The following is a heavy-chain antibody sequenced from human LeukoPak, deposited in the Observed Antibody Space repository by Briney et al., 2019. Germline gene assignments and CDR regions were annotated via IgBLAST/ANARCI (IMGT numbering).Heavy chain of an antibody. CDR2: INSDGSST. CDR3: ARGVWWLN. CDR1: GFTFSSYW. J-gene: IGHJ4*02. D-gene: IGHD5-12*01. V-gene: IGHV3-74*01. Sequence: GGSLRLSCAASGFTFSSYWMHWVRQAPGKGLVWASRINSDGSSTSYADSVKGRFTISRDNAKNTLYLQMNSLRTEDTAVYYCARGVWWLNWGQGTLVTVSS.